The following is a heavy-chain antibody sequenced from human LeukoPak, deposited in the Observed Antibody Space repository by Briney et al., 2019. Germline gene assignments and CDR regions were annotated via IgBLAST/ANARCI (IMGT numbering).Heavy chain of an antibody. CDR1: GDSVSSNSAA. Sequence: SQTLSLTCAISGDSVSSNSAAWNWIRQSPSRGLEWLGRTYYRSKWYNDYAVSVKSRITINPDTSKNQFSLQLNSVTPEDTAVYYCAREPLIGYYYDSSGYYYGDAFDTWGQGTMVTVSS. CDR3: AREPLIGYYYDSSGYYYGDAFDT. V-gene: IGHV6-1*01. CDR2: TYYRSKWYN. J-gene: IGHJ3*02. D-gene: IGHD3-22*01.